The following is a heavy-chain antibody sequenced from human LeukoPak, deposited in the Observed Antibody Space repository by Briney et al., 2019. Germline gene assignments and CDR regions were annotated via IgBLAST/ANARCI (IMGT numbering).Heavy chain of an antibody. CDR3: ARDATSSESYYYYYYMDD. Sequence: SETLSLTCTVSGGSISSGGYYWSWIRQPPGKGLEWIGYIYHSGSTYYNPSLKSRVTISVDRSKNQFSLKLSSVTAADTAVYYCARDATSSESYYYYYYMDDWGKGTTVTVSS. J-gene: IGHJ6*03. D-gene: IGHD6-6*01. CDR1: GGSISSGGYY. V-gene: IGHV4-30-2*01. CDR2: IYHSGST.